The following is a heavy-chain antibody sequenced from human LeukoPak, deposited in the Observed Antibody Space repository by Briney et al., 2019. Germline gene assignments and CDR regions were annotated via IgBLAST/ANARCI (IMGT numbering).Heavy chain of an antibody. CDR2: ISSSSSYI. Sequence: GGSLRLSCAASGFTFSSYSMNWVRQAPGKGLEWVSSISSSSSYIYYADSVKGRFTISRDNAKNSLYLRMNSLRAEDTAVYYCARDYSYGDYGWFDPWGQGTLVTVSS. CDR1: GFTFSSYS. CDR3: ARDYSYGDYGWFDP. J-gene: IGHJ5*02. D-gene: IGHD4-17*01. V-gene: IGHV3-21*01.